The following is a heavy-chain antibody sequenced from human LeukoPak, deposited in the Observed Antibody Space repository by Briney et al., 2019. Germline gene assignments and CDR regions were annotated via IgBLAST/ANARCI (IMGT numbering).Heavy chain of an antibody. J-gene: IGHJ4*02. D-gene: IGHD6-19*01. Sequence: GGSLRLSCAASGFTVSSNYMSWVRQAPGKGLEWVSVIYGGGSTYYADSVKGRFTISRDNSKNTLYLQMNSLRAEDTAVYYCASWPGGWYGEDYWGQGTLVTVSS. V-gene: IGHV3-53*01. CDR1: GFTVSSNY. CDR3: ASWPGGWYGEDY. CDR2: IYGGGST.